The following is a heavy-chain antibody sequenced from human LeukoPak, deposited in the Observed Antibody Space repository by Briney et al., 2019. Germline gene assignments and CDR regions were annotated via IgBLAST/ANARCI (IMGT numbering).Heavy chain of an antibody. CDR1: GFTFSSYS. V-gene: IGHV3-21*01. J-gene: IGHJ4*02. CDR3: VRLYDDYTNGHFDS. D-gene: IGHD4-11*01. Sequence: GGSLRLSCAASGFTFSSYSMNWVCQAPGKGLEWVSSITSSSSYIYYADSVKGRFTISRHNAKNSLYLQLNSLRAEDTAVYYCVRLYDDYTNGHFDSWGQGTLVTVSS. CDR2: ITSSSSYI.